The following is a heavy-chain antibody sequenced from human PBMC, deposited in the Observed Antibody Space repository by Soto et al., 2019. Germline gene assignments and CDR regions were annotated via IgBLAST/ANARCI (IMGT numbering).Heavy chain of an antibody. CDR2: IRSKTDGGTT. J-gene: IGHJ4*02. CDR3: TTSIFGVVTGH. D-gene: IGHD3-3*01. Sequence: EVQLVESGGGLVKPGESLRLSCAASGFTFSDAWMNWVRQAPGKGLEWVGRIRSKTDGGTTDYAAPVKGRFTFSRDDSKNMLFLQMNSLKTEDTAVYYCTTSIFGVVTGHRGQGTLVTVSS. V-gene: IGHV3-15*07. CDR1: GFTFSDAW.